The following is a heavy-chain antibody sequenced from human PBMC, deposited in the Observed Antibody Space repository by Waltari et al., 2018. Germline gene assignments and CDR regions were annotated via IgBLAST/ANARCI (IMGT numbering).Heavy chain of an antibody. D-gene: IGHD5-12*01. CDR1: DSFFSGYY. V-gene: IGHV4-34*01. CDR3: AVAWRALIQGATSAFDF. CDR2: INHSGIT. Sequence: QVQLQQCGAVLLQSSATLSLSSAACDSFFSGYYWSWIRQPPGKGLEWIGEINHSGITNCGRALYSRALMSGDTSKIHVSLKLISVTVADTAVADSAVAWRALIQGATSAFDFWGQGTMVTVSS. J-gene: IGHJ3*01.